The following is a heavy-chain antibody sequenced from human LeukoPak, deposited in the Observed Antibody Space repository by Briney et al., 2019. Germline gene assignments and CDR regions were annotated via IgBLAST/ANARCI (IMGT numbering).Heavy chain of an antibody. D-gene: IGHD5-24*01. CDR2: IYSGGST. CDR3: ARSPLLYGCGMDV. V-gene: IGHV3-53*01. J-gene: IGHJ6*02. CDR1: GFTVSSNY. Sequence: PGGSLRLSCAASGFTVSSNYMSWVRQAPGKGLEWVSVIYSGGSTYYADSVKGRFTISRDNSKNTLYLQMNSLRAEDTAVYYCARSPLLYGCGMDVWGQGTTVTVSS.